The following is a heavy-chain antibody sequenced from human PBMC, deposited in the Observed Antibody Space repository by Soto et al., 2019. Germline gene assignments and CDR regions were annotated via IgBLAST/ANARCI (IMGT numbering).Heavy chain of an antibody. CDR3: ASLYRTMVRGVPSPYYYGMDV. D-gene: IGHD3-10*01. V-gene: IGHV1-69*13. Sequence: SVKVSCKASGGTFSSYAISWVRQAPGQGLEWMGGIIPIFGTANYAQKFQGRVTITADESTSTAYMELSSLRSEDTAVYYCASLYRTMVRGVPSPYYYGMDVWGQGTTVTVSS. CDR2: IIPIFGTA. CDR1: GGTFSSYA. J-gene: IGHJ6*02.